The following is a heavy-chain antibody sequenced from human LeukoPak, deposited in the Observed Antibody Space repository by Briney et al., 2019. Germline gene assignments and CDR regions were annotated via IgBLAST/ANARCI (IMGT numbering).Heavy chain of an antibody. Sequence: PGGSLRLSCAASGFNVSSNYMSWVRQAPGKGLEWVSAISGSGGSTYYADSVKGRFTISRDNSKNTLYLQMNSLRAEDTAVYYCAKAQNLELELRNWGQGTLVTVSS. J-gene: IGHJ4*02. D-gene: IGHD1-7*01. V-gene: IGHV3-23*01. CDR3: AKAQNLELELRN. CDR1: GFNVSSNY. CDR2: ISGSGGST.